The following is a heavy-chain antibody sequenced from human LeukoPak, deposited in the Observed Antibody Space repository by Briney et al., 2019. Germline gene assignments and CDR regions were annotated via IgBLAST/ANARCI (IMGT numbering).Heavy chain of an antibody. D-gene: IGHD6-19*01. CDR1: GGSFSGFY. CDR3: VRGGEIAVAGIYYYYMDV. CDR2: INHSGST. V-gene: IGHV4-34*01. J-gene: IGHJ6*03. Sequence: SETLSLTCAVYGGSFSGFYWSWIRQPPGKGLEWIGEINHSGSTNYNPSLKSRVTISVDTSKNQFSLKLSSVTAADTAVYYCVRGGEIAVAGIYYYYMDVWGKGTTVTV.